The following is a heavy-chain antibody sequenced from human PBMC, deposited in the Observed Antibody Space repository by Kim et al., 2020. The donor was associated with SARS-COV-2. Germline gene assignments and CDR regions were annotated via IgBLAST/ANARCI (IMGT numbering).Heavy chain of an antibody. V-gene: IGHV4-39*07. D-gene: IGHD3-10*01. Sequence: SETLSLTCTVSGGSISSSSYYWGWIRQPPGKGLEWIGSIYYSGSTYYNPSLKSRVTISVDTSKNQFSLKLSSVTAADTAVYYCARRITMVRGPRPPYFD. CDR3: ARRITMVRGPRPPYFD. CDR2: IYYSGST. J-gene: IGHJ4*01. CDR1: GGSISSSSYY.